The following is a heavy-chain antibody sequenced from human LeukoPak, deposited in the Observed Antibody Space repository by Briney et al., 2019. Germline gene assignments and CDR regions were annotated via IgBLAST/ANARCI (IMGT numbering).Heavy chain of an antibody. CDR3: AKVGGAGYYDSSGYYPY. D-gene: IGHD3-22*01. J-gene: IGHJ4*02. V-gene: IGHV3-23*01. CDR2: ISVSGNT. CDR1: GFTLSSYA. Sequence: GGSLRLSCAASGFTLSSYAMSWVRQGPGKGLEWVSAISVSGNTYHADSVKGRFTISRDNSKNTLYLQMNSLRAEDTAVYYCAKVGGAGYYDSSGYYPYWGQGTLVTVSS.